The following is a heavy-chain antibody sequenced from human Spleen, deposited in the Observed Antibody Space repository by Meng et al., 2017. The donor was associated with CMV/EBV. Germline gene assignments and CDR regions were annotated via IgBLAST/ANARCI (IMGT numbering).Heavy chain of an antibody. CDR3: ARSPSGPPDYYYGMDV. Sequence: ASVKVSCKASGYTFTGYYMHWVRQAPGQGLEWMGWINLNSGGTNYAQKFQGRVTMTRDTSISTVYMELSRLRSDDTAVYYCARSPSGPPDYYYGMDVWGQGTTVTVSS. CDR2: INLNSGGT. V-gene: IGHV1-2*02. J-gene: IGHJ6*02. D-gene: IGHD3-10*01. CDR1: GYTFTGYY.